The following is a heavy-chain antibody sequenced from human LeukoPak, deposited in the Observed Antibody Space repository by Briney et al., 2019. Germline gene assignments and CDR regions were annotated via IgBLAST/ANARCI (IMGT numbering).Heavy chain of an antibody. J-gene: IGHJ4*02. V-gene: IGHV4-39*01. CDR1: GGSISSSSYF. CDR3: ARQGKDSSGYLFFDY. Sequence: PSETLSPTCTVSGGSISSSSYFWGWIRQPPGKGLEWIGSIYYSGSTYYNPSLKSRVAISVDTSKNQFSLKLSSVTAADTAVYYCARQGKDSSGYLFFDYWGQGTLVTASS. CDR2: IYYSGST. D-gene: IGHD3-22*01.